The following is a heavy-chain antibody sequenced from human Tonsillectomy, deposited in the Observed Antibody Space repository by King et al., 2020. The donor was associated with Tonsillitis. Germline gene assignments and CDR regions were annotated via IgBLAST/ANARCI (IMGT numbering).Heavy chain of an antibody. CDR3: AKDQGQQLVWDHDAFDI. D-gene: IGHD6-13*01. CDR2: IRYDESNK. J-gene: IGHJ3*02. CDR1: GFTFSSFG. Sequence: VQLVESGAGVVQPGGSLRLSCAASGFTFSSFGIHWVRQAPGKGLEWVAFIRYDESNKYYADFAKGRFTISRDNSKNTLHLQMNSLRAEDTAVYYCAKDQGQQLVWDHDAFDIWGQGTMVTVSS. V-gene: IGHV3-30*02.